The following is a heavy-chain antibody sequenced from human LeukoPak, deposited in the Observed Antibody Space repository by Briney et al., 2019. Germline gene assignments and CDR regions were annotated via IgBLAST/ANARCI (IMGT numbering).Heavy chain of an antibody. Sequence: SETLSLTCAVYGGSFSGYYWNWIRQPPGKGLEWIGEINHSGSTKYNPSLKSRVTISVDTSKKQFSLKLSSVTAADTAVYYCARIAAVTTGNYYYYYMDVWGKGTTVTVSS. CDR1: GGSFSGYY. CDR3: ARIAAVTTGNYYYYYMDV. J-gene: IGHJ6*03. D-gene: IGHD4-17*01. V-gene: IGHV4-34*01. CDR2: INHSGST.